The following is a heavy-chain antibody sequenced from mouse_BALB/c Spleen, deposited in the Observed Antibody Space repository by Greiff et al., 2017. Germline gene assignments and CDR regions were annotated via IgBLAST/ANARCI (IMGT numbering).Heavy chain of an antibody. CDR1: GFAFSSYD. Sequence: EVKVVESGGGLVKPGGSLKLSCAASGFAFSSYDMSWVRQTPEKRLEWVAYISRGGGSTYYPDTVKGRFTISRDNAKNTLYLQMSSLKSEDTAMYYCARHKGFGGAMDYWGQGTSVTVSS. CDR2: ISRGGGST. D-gene: IGHD3-1*01. CDR3: ARHKGFGGAMDY. V-gene: IGHV5-12-1*01. J-gene: IGHJ4*01.